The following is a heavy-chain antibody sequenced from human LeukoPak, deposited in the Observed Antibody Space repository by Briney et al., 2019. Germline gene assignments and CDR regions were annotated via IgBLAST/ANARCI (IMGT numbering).Heavy chain of an antibody. CDR3: ARGGGSYRYTAT. CDR1: GGSFGGYY. Sequence: SETLSLTCAVYGGSFGGYYWSWIRQPPGKGLEWIGEINHSGSTNYNPSLKGRVTISVDTSKNQFSLKLSSVTAADTAVYYCARGGGSYRYTATWGQGTLVTVSS. V-gene: IGHV4-34*01. J-gene: IGHJ5*02. D-gene: IGHD3-16*02. CDR2: INHSGST.